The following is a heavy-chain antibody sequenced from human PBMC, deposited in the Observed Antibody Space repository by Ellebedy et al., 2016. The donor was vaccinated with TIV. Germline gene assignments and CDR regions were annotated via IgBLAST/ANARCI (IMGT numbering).Heavy chain of an antibody. V-gene: IGHV4-39*01. CDR2: IYYSGST. CDR3: ARLVTMIVVVITYPIVYFDY. Sequence: SETLSLXXTVSGGSISSSSYYWGWIRQPPGKGLEWIGSIYYSGSTYYNPSLKSRVTISVDTSKNQFSLKLSSVTAADTAVYYCARLVTMIVVVITYPIVYFDYWGQGTLVTVSS. D-gene: IGHD3-22*01. CDR1: GGSISSSSYY. J-gene: IGHJ4*02.